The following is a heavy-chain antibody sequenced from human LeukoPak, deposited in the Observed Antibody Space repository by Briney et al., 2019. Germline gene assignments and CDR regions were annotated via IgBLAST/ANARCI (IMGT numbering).Heavy chain of an antibody. CDR1: GYTFTSYY. D-gene: IGHD1/OR15-1a*01. Sequence: ASVKVSCKASGYTFTSYYMHWVRQAPGQGLEWMGIINPSGGSTSYAQKFQGRVTMTRGTSTSTVYMELSSLRSEDTAVYYCAKWHEQQLAFDYWGQGALVTVSS. V-gene: IGHV1-46*01. J-gene: IGHJ4*02. CDR2: INPSGGST. CDR3: AKWHEQQLAFDY.